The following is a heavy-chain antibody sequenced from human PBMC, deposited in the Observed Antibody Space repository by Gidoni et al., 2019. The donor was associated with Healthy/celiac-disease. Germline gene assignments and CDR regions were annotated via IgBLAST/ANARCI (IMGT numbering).Heavy chain of an antibody. CDR3: ARIKGYSYGYYYYGMDV. CDR1: GFTFSSYS. D-gene: IGHD5-18*01. J-gene: IGHJ6*02. V-gene: IGHV3-48*02. Sequence: EVQLVESGGGLVQPGGSLRLSCAASGFTFSSYSMNWVRQAPGNGLEWVSDIMSSSSTIYYADSVKGRFTISRDNAKNSLYLQMNSLRDEDTAVYYCARIKGYSYGYYYYGMDVWGQGTTVTVSS. CDR2: IMSSSSTI.